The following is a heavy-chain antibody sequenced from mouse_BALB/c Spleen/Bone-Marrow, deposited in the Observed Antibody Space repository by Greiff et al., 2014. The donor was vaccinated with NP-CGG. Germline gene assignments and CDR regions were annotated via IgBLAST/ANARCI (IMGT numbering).Heavy chain of an antibody. CDR2: IDTSDTYS. J-gene: IGHJ3*01. Sequence: ESGAQPVMPGASVKMSCKASGYTFTDYWMHWVKQRPGQGLEWIGSIDTSDTYSSYNQKFKGKATLTVDESSSTAYMQLSSLTSEDSAVYYYARRGMIKEAWFAYWGQGTLVTVSA. D-gene: IGHD2-4*01. CDR3: ARRGMIKEAWFAY. CDR1: GYTFTDYW. V-gene: IGHV1-69*01.